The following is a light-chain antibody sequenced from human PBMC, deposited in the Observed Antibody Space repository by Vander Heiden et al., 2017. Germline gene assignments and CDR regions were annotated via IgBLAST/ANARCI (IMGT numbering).Light chain of an antibody. CDR2: AAS. J-gene: IGKJ4*01. CDR3: QQSYSTPRT. Sequence: DIQMTQAPSSLSASVGDRVTITCRASQSLSSYLNWYQQKPGTAPKLLIYAASSLQSGVPSRFSGSGSGTDFTLTISSLQPEDFATYYCQQSYSTPRTFGGGTKVEIK. CDR1: QSLSSY. V-gene: IGKV1-39*01.